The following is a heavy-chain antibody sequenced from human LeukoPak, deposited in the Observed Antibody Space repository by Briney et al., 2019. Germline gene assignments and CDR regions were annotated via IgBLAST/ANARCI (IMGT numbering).Heavy chain of an antibody. CDR2: IWSDGINK. CDR3: VRDPSLFWGGYPSFDF. D-gene: IGHD3-3*01. Sequence: GGSLRLSCAASGFDFSSYGMHWVRQAPGKGLEWVAVIWSDGINKYYADSVKGRFTISRDNSKNTLYLQMNSLRAEDTAVYYCVRDPSLFWGGYPSFDFWGLGALVTVSS. V-gene: IGHV3-33*01. J-gene: IGHJ4*02. CDR1: GFDFSSYG.